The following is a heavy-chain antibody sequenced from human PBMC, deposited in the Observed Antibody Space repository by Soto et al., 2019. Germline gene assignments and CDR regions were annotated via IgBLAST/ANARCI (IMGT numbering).Heavy chain of an antibody. Sequence: VASVKVSCKDSGYTLTSYDINWVRQATGQGLEWMGRMNPNSGNTGYAQKFQGRVTMTRNTSISTAYMELSSLRSEDTAVYYCARSRLMDWFDPWGQGTLVTVPQ. V-gene: IGHV1-8*01. CDR1: GYTLTSYD. J-gene: IGHJ5*02. CDR2: MNPNSGNT. CDR3: ARSRLMDWFDP.